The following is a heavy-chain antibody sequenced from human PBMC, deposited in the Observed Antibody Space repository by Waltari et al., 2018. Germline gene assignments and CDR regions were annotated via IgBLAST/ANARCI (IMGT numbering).Heavy chain of an antibody. V-gene: IGHV4-39*07. Sequence: QLQLQESGPGLVKPSETLSLTCTVSGGSISSSSYYWGWIRQPPGKGLEWIGSIYYSGSTYYNPSLKRRVTISVDTSKNQFSLKLSSVTAADTAVYYCASHYYYYDSSGYKVMDYWGQGTLVTVSS. CDR3: ASHYYYYDSSGYKVMDY. J-gene: IGHJ4*02. D-gene: IGHD3-22*01. CDR2: IYYSGST. CDR1: GGSISSSSYY.